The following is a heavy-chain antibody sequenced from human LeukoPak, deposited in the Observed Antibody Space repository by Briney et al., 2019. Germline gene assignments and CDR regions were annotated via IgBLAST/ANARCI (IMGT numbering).Heavy chain of an antibody. CDR1: GDSVSSNSVA. V-gene: IGHV6-1*01. Sequence: SQTLSLTCVISGDSVSSNSVAWSWIRQSPSRGLEWLGRTYHRSKWYSDYALSVKSRITINPDTSRNQFSLQLNSVTPEDTAVYYRARDSRVSNSLPFDCWGQGTLVTVSS. D-gene: IGHD4-11*01. J-gene: IGHJ4*02. CDR3: ARDSRVSNSLPFDC. CDR2: TYHRSKWYS.